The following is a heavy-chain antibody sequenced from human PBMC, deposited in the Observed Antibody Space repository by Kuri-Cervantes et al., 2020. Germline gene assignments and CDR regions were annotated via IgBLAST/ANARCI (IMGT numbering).Heavy chain of an antibody. CDR2: IDWDDDK. CDR3: AWILERAYCGGDCYYGFDP. CDR1: GFSLSTSGMC. J-gene: IGHJ5*02. D-gene: IGHD2-21*02. V-gene: IGHV2-70*11. Sequence: SGPTLVKPTQTLTLTCTFSGFSLSTSGMCVSWIRQPPGKALEWLARIDWDDDKYYSTSLKTRLTISKDTSKNQVVLTMTNMDPVDTATYYCAWILERAYCGGDCYYGFDPWGQGTLVTVSS.